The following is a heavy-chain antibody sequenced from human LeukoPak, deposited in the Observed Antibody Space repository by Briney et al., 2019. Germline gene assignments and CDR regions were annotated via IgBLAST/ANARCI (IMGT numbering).Heavy chain of an antibody. CDR3: ARDSYSYGHNWFDP. J-gene: IGHJ5*02. CDR2: ISSSSSTI. Sequence: GGSLRLSCAASGFTFSSYSMNWARQAPGKGLEWVSYISSSSSTIYYADSVKGRFTISRDNAKNSLYLQMNSLRAEDTAVYYCARDSYSYGHNWFDPWGQGTLVTVSS. CDR1: GFTFSSYS. V-gene: IGHV3-48*04. D-gene: IGHD5-18*01.